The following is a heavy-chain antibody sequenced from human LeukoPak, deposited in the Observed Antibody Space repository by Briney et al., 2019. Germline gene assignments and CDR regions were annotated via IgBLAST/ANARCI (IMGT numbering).Heavy chain of an antibody. J-gene: IGHJ4*02. Sequence: QAGGSLRLSCAASGFTFKKYAMNWVRQVPGKGLEWVSGISGSGDSTYYADSVKGRFIISRDNSKNTLYLQTNSLRAEDTAIYYCAKVLVGDDYGDYVFDYWGQGTLVTVSS. CDR2: ISGSGDST. V-gene: IGHV3-23*01. CDR1: GFTFKKYA. D-gene: IGHD4-17*01. CDR3: AKVLVGDDYGDYVFDY.